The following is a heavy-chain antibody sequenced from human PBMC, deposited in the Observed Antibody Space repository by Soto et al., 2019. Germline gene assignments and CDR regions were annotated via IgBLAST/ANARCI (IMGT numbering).Heavy chain of an antibody. CDR1: GLPFRDYY. J-gene: IGHJ1*01. Sequence: PWGPLRLSCAASGLPFRDYYMTWIRQAPGKGLEWVSYISSSTSYTKYADSVKGRFTISRDNAKNSLYLQMNSLRAEDTAVYYCAIELPRHYGRSGYLCECWGKGNMVSVSS. CDR3: AIELPRHYGRSGYLCEC. V-gene: IGHV3-11*06. CDR2: ISSSTSYT. D-gene: IGHD3-22*01.